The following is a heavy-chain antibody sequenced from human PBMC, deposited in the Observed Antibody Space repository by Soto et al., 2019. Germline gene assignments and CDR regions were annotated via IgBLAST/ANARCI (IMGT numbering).Heavy chain of an antibody. V-gene: IGHV1-8*01. D-gene: IGHD4-17*01. Sequence: QVQLVQYGAEVKKPGASVKVSCKASRYTFTSYDIIWVRQAIGQGLEWMGWMSPNSGNTGYAQKFQGRVIMTRNTSISTAYMELSSLRSEDTAVYYCARTLYGDNVDYWGQGTLVTVSS. CDR3: ARTLYGDNVDY. CDR2: MSPNSGNT. CDR1: RYTFTSYD. J-gene: IGHJ4*02.